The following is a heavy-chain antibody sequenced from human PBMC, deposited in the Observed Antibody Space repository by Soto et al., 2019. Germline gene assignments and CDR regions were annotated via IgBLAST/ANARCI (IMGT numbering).Heavy chain of an antibody. CDR3: ARDPDDYDSSRYYYNWFDP. CDR2: ISSSSSYI. Sequence: GGSLRLSCAASGFTFSSYSMNWVRQAPGKGLEWVSSISSSSSYIYYADSVKGRFTISRDNAKNSLYLQMNSLRAEDTAVYYGARDPDDYDSSRYYYNWFDPWGQGTLVTVSS. V-gene: IGHV3-21*01. J-gene: IGHJ5*02. D-gene: IGHD3-22*01. CDR1: GFTFSSYS.